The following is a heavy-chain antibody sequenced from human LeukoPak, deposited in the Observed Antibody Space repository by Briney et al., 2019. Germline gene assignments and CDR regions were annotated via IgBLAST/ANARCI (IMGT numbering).Heavy chain of an antibody. D-gene: IGHD5-24*01. J-gene: IGHJ4*02. CDR2: INPNSGGT. Sequence: ASVKVSCKASGYTFTGYYMHWVRQAPGQGLEWMGWINPNSGGTNYAQKFQGRVTMTRDTSISTAYMELSRLRSDDTAVYYCARDKGEMATNFDYWGQGTLVTVSS. V-gene: IGHV1-2*02. CDR3: ARDKGEMATNFDY. CDR1: GYTFTGYY.